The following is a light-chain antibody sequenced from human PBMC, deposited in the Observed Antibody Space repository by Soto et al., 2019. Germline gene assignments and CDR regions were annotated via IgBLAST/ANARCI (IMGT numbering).Light chain of an antibody. Sequence: EIVLTQSPGTLSLSPGERATLSCRASQSVSSYLAWYQQKPGQAPRLLIYDASTRATGISARFSGSGSGTEFTLTISSLEPEDFEVYYCQQRSNWPVTFGEGTKVEVK. CDR2: DAS. V-gene: IGKV3-11*01. CDR3: QQRSNWPVT. J-gene: IGKJ1*01. CDR1: QSVSSY.